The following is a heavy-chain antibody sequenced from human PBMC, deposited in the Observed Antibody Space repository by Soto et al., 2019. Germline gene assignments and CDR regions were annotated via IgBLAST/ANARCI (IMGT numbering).Heavy chain of an antibody. CDR3: ARAILSVGPRANDAFDV. CDR1: GFSFSDNL. J-gene: IGHJ3*01. V-gene: IGHV1-3*01. Sequence: QVQLVQSGAEVRKPGASVNISCRASGFSFSDNLINWVRQAPGQSLEWMGWINPDKGNTRYSQTFQGRVPISRHSSASIAYVEVSVLTSEDTAVYYCARAILSVGPRANDAFDVWGQGTMVTVSS. CDR2: INPDKGNT.